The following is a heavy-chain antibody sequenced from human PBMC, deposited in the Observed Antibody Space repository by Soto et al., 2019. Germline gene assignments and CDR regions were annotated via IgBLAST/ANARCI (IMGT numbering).Heavy chain of an antibody. Sequence: PGGSLRLSCAASGFTFSSYAMHWVRQAPGKGLEWVAVISYDGSNKYYADSVKGRFTISRDNSKNTLYLQMNSLRAEDTAVYYCARAQLTYYYDSSGLWGQGTMVTVSS. CDR2: ISYDGSNK. D-gene: IGHD3-22*01. J-gene: IGHJ3*01. CDR1: GFTFSSYA. CDR3: ARAQLTYYYDSSGL. V-gene: IGHV3-30-3*01.